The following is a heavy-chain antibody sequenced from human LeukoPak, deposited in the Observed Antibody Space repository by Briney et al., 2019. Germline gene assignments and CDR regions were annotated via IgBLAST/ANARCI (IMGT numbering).Heavy chain of an antibody. V-gene: IGHV4-4*02. J-gene: IGHJ3*02. CDR1: GGSISSSNW. D-gene: IGHD2-21*01. CDR2: IYHSGST. CDR3: ARVSYCGGDCYGAFDI. Sequence: SETLSLTCAVSGGSISSSNWWSWVRQPPGKGLEWIGEIYHSGSTNYNPSLKSRVTISVDTSKNQFSLQLNSVTPEDTAVYYCARVSYCGGDCYGAFDIWGQGTMVTVSS.